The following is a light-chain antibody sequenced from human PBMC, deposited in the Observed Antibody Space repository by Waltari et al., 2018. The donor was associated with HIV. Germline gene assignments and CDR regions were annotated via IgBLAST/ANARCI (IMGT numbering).Light chain of an antibody. CDR1: SSDVGSYNL. Sequence: QSALTQPASVSGSPGQSITISCTGTSSDVGSYNLVSWYQQHPCKAPKLMIYEVSKRPSGVSNRFSGSQSGNTASLTSSGLQAEDEADYYCCSYVGWSTILYVVGTGTKVTVL. J-gene: IGLJ1*01. CDR2: EVS. V-gene: IGLV2-23*02. CDR3: CSYVGWSTILYV.